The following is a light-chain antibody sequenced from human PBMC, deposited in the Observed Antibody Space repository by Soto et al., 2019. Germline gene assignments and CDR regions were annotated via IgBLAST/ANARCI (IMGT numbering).Light chain of an antibody. J-gene: IGKJ5*01. V-gene: IGKV1-39*01. CDR3: QQANSLPSST. CDR1: QSISSY. Sequence: DIQMTQAPSSLSSSVPERFTITCRTSQSISSYLNWYQQKPGKAPKLLIYAASSLQSGVPSSFSGSGSGTDLTLTISSLQHEDFATHYCQQANSLPSSTFGQGTRLE. CDR2: AAS.